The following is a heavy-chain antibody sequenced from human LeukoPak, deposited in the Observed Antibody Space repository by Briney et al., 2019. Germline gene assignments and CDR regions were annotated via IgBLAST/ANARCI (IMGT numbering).Heavy chain of an antibody. CDR3: ARGDTGGGFDY. CDR2: INHSGST. J-gene: IGHJ4*02. D-gene: IGHD2-15*01. V-gene: IGHV4-34*01. CDR1: GGSFSGYY. Sequence: SETLSLTCAVYGGSFSGYYWSWIRQPPGKGLEWIGEINHSGSTNYNPSLKSRVTISVDTSKNQFSLKLSSVTAADKAVYYCARGDTGGGFDYWGQGTLVTVSS.